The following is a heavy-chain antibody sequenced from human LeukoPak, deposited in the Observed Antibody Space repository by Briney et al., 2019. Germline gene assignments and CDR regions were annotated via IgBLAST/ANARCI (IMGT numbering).Heavy chain of an antibody. J-gene: IGHJ4*02. D-gene: IGHD4-17*01. CDR2: INPSGGST. Sequence: ASVKVSCKASGYTFTSYYMHWVRQAPGHGLEWIGIINPSGGSTSYAQKFQGRVTMTRDTSTSTVYMELSSLRSEDTAVYYCARDTAVTTEIGPYYFDYWGQGTLVTVSS. CDR1: GYTFTSYY. V-gene: IGHV1-46*01. CDR3: ARDTAVTTEIGPYYFDY.